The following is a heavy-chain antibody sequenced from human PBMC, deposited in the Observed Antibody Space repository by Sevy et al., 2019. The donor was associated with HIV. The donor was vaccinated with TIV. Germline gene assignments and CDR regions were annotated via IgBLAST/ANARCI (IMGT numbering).Heavy chain of an antibody. CDR1: GYRFSSSW. CDR2: IYPGDSDT. Sequence: GESLKISCKGSGYRFSSSWIGWVRQMPRKGLEWMRIIYPGDSDTRYSPSFQGQVTVSADKSISTAYLQWSSLKASDTAMYYCARLETTTISADAFDIWGQGTMVTVSS. CDR3: ARLETTTISADAFDI. J-gene: IGHJ3*02. D-gene: IGHD1-1*01. V-gene: IGHV5-51*01.